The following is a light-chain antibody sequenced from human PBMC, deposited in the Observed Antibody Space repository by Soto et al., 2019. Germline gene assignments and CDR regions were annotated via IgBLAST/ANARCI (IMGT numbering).Light chain of an antibody. V-gene: IGKV3-11*01. CDR1: QSVSSF. CDR2: DAS. J-gene: IGKJ2*01. CDR3: QQRSITYT. Sequence: EIVLTQSPATLSLSPGERATLSCRASQSVSSFLAWYQQKPGQAPRLLIYDASNRATGIPARFSGGGSGTDFTLTIGSLEPEDFAIYYCQQRSITYTFGQGTKLEIK.